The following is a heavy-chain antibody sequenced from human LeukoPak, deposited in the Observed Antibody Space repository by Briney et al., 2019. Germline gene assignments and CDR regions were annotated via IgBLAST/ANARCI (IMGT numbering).Heavy chain of an antibody. V-gene: IGHV1-2*02. Sequence: ASVKVSCKASGGTFSSYAISWVRQAPGQGLEWMGWINPNSGGTNYAQKFQGRVTMTRDTSISTAYMELSRLRSDDTAVYYCAREINTAMVNLDYWGQGTLVTVSS. CDR3: AREINTAMVNLDY. CDR1: GGTFSSYA. D-gene: IGHD5-18*01. CDR2: INPNSGGT. J-gene: IGHJ4*02.